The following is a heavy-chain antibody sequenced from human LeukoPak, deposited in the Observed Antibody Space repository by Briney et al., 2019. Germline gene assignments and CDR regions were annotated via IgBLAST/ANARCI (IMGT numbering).Heavy chain of an antibody. CDR3: ARVGLRAYVRGSYRIDY. CDR1: GGSIRSSSYN. CDR2: LYYSGRA. Sequence: SETLSLTCTVSGGSIRSSSYNWVWLRPPPGQELEWIMYLYYSGRAYYNPSLNRRTTISVDTSKNHYSLKLSSVTAADTAVDYCARVGLRAYVRGSYRIDYWGQGTLVTVSS. D-gene: IGHD3-16*02. V-gene: IGHV4-39*02. J-gene: IGHJ4*02.